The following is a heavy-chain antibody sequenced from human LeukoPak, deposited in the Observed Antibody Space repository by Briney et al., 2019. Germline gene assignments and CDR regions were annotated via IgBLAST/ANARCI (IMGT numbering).Heavy chain of an antibody. CDR2: ISSSGSTI. CDR3: ARVPRWYVIDY. V-gene: IGHV3-48*03. Sequence: GGSLRLSCAASGFTFSSYEMKWVRQAPGKGLEWVSYISSSGSTIYYADSVKGRFTISRDNAKNSLYLQMNSLRAEDAAVYYCARVPRWYVIDYWGQGTLVTVSS. CDR1: GFTFSSYE. D-gene: IGHD4-23*01. J-gene: IGHJ4*02.